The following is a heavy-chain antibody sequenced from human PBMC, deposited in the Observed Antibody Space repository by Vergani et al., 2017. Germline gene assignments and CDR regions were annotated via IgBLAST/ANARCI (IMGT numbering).Heavy chain of an antibody. D-gene: IGHD6-6*01. V-gene: IGHV1-2*02. Sequence: VQLVQSGAEVKKPGATMKISCKASGYTFTGYYMHWVRQAPGQGLEWMGWINPNSGGTNYAQKSQGRVTMTRDTSISTAYMELSRLRSDDTAVYYCARDDRGSSDAFDIWGQGTMVTVSS. CDR1: GYTFTGYY. CDR3: ARDDRGSSDAFDI. CDR2: INPNSGGT. J-gene: IGHJ3*02.